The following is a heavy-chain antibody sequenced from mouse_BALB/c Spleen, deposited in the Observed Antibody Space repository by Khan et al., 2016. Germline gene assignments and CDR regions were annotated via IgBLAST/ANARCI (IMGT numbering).Heavy chain of an antibody. V-gene: IGHV1-19*01. CDR1: GYTFTDYY. CDR3: ARGSLYGSSYFDV. CDR2: VNPYNGGT. Sequence: VRLQQSGPELVKPGASVKMSCKASGYTFTDYYMDWVKQSHGESFEWIGRVNPYNGGTSYNQKFKGKATLTVDKSSSTAYMELNSLTSEDSAVYYCARGSLYGSSYFDVWGAGTTVTVSS. D-gene: IGHD1-1*01. J-gene: IGHJ1*01.